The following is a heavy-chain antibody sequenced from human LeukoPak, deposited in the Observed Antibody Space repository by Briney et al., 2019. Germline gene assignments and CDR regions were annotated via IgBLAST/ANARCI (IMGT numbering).Heavy chain of an antibody. CDR1: GYTFTGYY. D-gene: IGHD4-17*01. CDR2: INPNSGGT. V-gene: IGHV1-2*02. Sequence: ASVKVSCKASGYTFTGYYMHWVRQAGGQGREWMGWINPNSGGTNYAQKFQGRVTMTRDTSISTAYMELSRLRSDDTAVYYCAGTFDYGDYGEYYFDYWGQGTLVTVSS. CDR3: AGTFDYGDYGEYYFDY. J-gene: IGHJ4*02.